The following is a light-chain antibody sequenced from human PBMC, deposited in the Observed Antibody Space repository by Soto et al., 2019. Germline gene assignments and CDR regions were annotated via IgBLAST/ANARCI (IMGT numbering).Light chain of an antibody. V-gene: IGKV1-33*01. J-gene: IGKJ1*01. CDR3: QQYNNWPET. Sequence: DIQMTQSPSSLSASVGDRVTITCQASQDISNYLNWYQQKPGKAPKLLIHDATSLESGVPSRFSGSGSGTEFTLTISSLQSEDFAVYYCQQYNNWPETFGQGTKVDIK. CDR1: QDISNY. CDR2: DAT.